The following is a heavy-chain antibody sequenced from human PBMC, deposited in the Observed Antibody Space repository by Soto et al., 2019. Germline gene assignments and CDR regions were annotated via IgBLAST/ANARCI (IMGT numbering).Heavy chain of an antibody. Sequence: GGSLRLSCAASGFTFSSYGMHWVRQAPGKGLEWVAVITYDGSNKYYADSVKGRFTISRDNSKNTLYLQMNSLRAEDTAVYYCAKDRPQTKQWLPYYYYYGMDVWGQGTTVTVSS. CDR2: ITYDGSNK. CDR3: AKDRPQTKQWLPYYYYYGMDV. V-gene: IGHV3-30*18. CDR1: GFTFSSYG. J-gene: IGHJ6*02. D-gene: IGHD6-19*01.